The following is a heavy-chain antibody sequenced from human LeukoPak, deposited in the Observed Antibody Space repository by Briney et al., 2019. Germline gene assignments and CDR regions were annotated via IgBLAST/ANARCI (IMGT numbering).Heavy chain of an antibody. J-gene: IGHJ6*02. D-gene: IGHD2-15*01. V-gene: IGHV3-30-3*01. Sequence: GGSLRLSCAASGFTFSNHAMHWVRQAPGKGLEWVAVISYDGTNKYYADSVKGRFTISRDNSKNTLYLPMNSLRVEDTAVYYCARRSFCSGDRCQLYYYYAMDVWGQGTTVTVSS. CDR2: ISYDGTNK. CDR1: GFTFSNHA. CDR3: ARRSFCSGDRCQLYYYYAMDV.